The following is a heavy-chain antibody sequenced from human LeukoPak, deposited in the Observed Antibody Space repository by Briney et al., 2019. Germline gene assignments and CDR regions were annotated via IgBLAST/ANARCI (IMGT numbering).Heavy chain of an antibody. V-gene: IGHV3-21*01. CDR3: ARKGGDIVVVPPDY. CDR2: ISSSSSYI. Sequence: KAGGSLRLSCAASGFTFSSYSMNWVRPAPGKGLEWVSSISSSSSYIYYADSVKGRFTMSRDNAKNSLYLQMNSLRAEDTAVYYCARKGGDIVVVPPDYWGQGTLVTVSS. CDR1: GFTFSSYS. D-gene: IGHD2-2*01. J-gene: IGHJ4*02.